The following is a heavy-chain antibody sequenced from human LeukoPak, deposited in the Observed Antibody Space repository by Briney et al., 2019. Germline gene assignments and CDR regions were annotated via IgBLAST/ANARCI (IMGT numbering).Heavy chain of an antibody. CDR2: IYSGGST. CDR3: ARVVVAALDY. Sequence: GSLRLSCAASGFTVSSNYMSWVRQAPGKGLEWVSVIYSGGSTYYADSVKGRFTISRDNSKNTLYLHMNSLRAEDTAVYYCARVVVAALDYWGQGTLVTVSS. J-gene: IGHJ4*02. V-gene: IGHV3-53*01. CDR1: GFTVSSNY. D-gene: IGHD2-15*01.